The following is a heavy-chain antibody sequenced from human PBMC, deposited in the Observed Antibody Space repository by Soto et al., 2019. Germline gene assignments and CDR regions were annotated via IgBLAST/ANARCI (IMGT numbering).Heavy chain of an antibody. CDR3: ARDRILWVGELSPLDY. D-gene: IGHD3-10*01. CDR2: IIPIFGTA. Sequence: SVKVSCKASGGTFSSYAISWVRQAPGQGLEWMGGIIPIFGTANYAQKFQGRVTITADESTSTAYMELSSLRSEDTAVYYCARDRILWVGELSPLDYWGQGTLVTVSS. J-gene: IGHJ4*02. V-gene: IGHV1-69*13. CDR1: GGTFSSYA.